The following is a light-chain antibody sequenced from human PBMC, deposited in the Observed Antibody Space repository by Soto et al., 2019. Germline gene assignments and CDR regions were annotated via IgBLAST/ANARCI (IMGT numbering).Light chain of an antibody. CDR1: QSVTRSY. Sequence: EIVLTQSPGTLSLSPGERLTLSCRASQSVTRSYLAWYQHKPGQAPRLLIYGASSRATGIPDRFSGSGSGAEFTLTISSLQSEDFALYYCHQYNSWPPGTFGQGTKVDIK. V-gene: IGKV3-20*01. CDR3: HQYNSWPPGT. J-gene: IGKJ2*01. CDR2: GAS.